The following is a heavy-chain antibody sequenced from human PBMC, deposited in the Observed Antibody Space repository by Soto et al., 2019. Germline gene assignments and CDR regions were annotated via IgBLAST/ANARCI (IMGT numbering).Heavy chain of an antibody. J-gene: IGHJ4*02. Sequence: ASVKVSCKASGGTFSSYDISWVRQAPGQGLEWMGGIIPIFGKANYAQKFQGRVTITADESTSTAYVELSSLRSEDTAVYYCARMTPSGGRPFDSWGQGTLVTVSS. D-gene: IGHD1-26*01. CDR2: IIPIFGKA. CDR3: ARMTPSGGRPFDS. V-gene: IGHV1-69*13. CDR1: GGTFSSYD.